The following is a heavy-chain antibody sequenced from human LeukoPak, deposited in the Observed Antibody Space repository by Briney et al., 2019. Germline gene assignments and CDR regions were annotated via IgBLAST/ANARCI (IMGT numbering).Heavy chain of an antibody. V-gene: IGHV3-23*01. D-gene: IGHD6-13*01. CDR1: VFTFSSYA. J-gene: IGHJ4*02. CDR2: ISGSGGST. Sequence: GGSLRLSCAASVFTFSSYAMSWVRQAPGKGLEWVSAISGSGGSTYYADSVKGRFTISRDNSKNTLYLQMNSRRAEDTAVYYCAKRIWGFSSSWNYDYWGQGTLVTVSS. CDR3: AKRIWGFSSSWNYDY.